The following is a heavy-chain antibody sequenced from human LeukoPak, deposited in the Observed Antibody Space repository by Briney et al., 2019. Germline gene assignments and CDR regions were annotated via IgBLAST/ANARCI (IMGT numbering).Heavy chain of an antibody. V-gene: IGHV3-7*01. CDR3: ARENWAPYY. Sequence: GGSLRLSCAASGFTFSSYWMTWVRQAPGKGLGWVANIKQDGSERNYVDSVKGRFTISRDNAKNSLYLQMNSLRAEDTAVYYCARENWAPYYWGQGTLVTVSS. D-gene: IGHD7-27*01. J-gene: IGHJ4*02. CDR1: GFTFSSYW. CDR2: IKQDGSER.